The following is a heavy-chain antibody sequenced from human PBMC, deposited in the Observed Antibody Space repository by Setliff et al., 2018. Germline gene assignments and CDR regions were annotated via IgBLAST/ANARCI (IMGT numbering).Heavy chain of an antibody. CDR1: GFTFSSYA. D-gene: IGHD3-3*01. CDR2: ISFDGNNK. V-gene: IGHV3-30*01. Sequence: GSLRLSCAASGFTFSSYAMHWVRQAPGKGLEWVAVISFDGNNKYYADSVKGRFTISRDNSKNTLYLQMNSLRAEDTAVYYCARDRPLSALYNFWSGYLDYWGQGTLVTVSS. CDR3: ARDRPLSALYNFWSGYLDY. J-gene: IGHJ4*02.